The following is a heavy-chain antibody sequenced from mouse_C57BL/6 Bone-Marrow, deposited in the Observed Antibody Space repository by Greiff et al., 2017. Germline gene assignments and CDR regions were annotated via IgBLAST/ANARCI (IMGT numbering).Heavy chain of an antibody. CDR1: GYTFTDYY. Sequence: LVESGPELVKPGASVKISCKASGYTFTDYYINWVKQRPGQGLEWIGMIHPNSGSTNYNEKFKSKATLTVDKSSSTAYMQLSSLTSEDSAVYYCARLVVPNYWGQGTTLTVSS. J-gene: IGHJ2*01. D-gene: IGHD1-1*01. CDR2: IHPNSGST. CDR3: ARLVVPNY. V-gene: IGHV1-77*01.